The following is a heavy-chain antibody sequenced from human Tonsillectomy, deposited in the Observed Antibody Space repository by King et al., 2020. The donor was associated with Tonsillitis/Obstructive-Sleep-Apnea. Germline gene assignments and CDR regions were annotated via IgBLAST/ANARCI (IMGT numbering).Heavy chain of an antibody. J-gene: IGHJ5*02. D-gene: IGHD6-19*01. CDR2: IYYSGST. Sequence: QLQESGPGLVKPSETLSLTCTVSGGSISSYYWSWIRPPPGKGLEWIGYIYYSGSTNYNPSLKSRVTISVDTSKNQFSLKLSSVTAADTAVYYCARDVAVADPYNWFDPWGQGTLVTVSS. V-gene: IGHV4-59*01. CDR1: GGSISSYY. CDR3: ARDVAVADPYNWFDP.